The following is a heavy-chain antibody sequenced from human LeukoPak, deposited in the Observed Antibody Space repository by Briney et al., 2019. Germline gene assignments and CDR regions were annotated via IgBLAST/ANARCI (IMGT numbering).Heavy chain of an antibody. CDR2: IKQDGSEK. J-gene: IGHJ6*03. D-gene: IGHD2/OR15-2a*01. CDR1: GLTFSSYW. Sequence: PGGSLRLSCAASGLTFSSYWMSWVRQAPGKGLEWVANIKQDGSEKYYADSVKGRFTISRDNSKNTLHLQMNSLRAEDTAVYYCVVSNYYYYYMDVWGKGTTVTVSS. CDR3: VVSNYYYYYMDV. V-gene: IGHV3-7*01.